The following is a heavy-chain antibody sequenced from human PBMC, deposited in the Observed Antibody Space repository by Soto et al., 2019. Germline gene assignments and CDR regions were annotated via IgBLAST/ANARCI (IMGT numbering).Heavy chain of an antibody. D-gene: IGHD3-22*01. CDR3: ARGHSSRSGYYGVA. J-gene: IGHJ5*02. CDR1: GGSVSSSY. CDR2: IHTRGII. V-gene: IGHV4-4*07. Sequence: SETLSLTCTVSGGSVSSSYWSWVRQPAGKGLEWIGRIHTRGIINYNPSLTGRVTMSADTSKNQFFLRLSSVTAADTGVYYCARGHSSRSGYYGVAWGQGTPVTVSS.